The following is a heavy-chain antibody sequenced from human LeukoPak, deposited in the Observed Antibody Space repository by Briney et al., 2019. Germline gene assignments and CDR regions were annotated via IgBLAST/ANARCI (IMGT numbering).Heavy chain of an antibody. J-gene: IGHJ6*03. CDR1: GYSFTSYW. Sequence: GESLKISCKGSGYSFTSYWIGWVRQMPGKGLEWMGIIYPGDSDTRYSPSFQGQVTISADKSISTAYLQWSSLKASDTAMYYCVRQRVGAASGYYYYYSMDVWGEGTTVTVSS. CDR2: IYPGDSDT. CDR3: VRQRVGAASGYYYYYSMDV. D-gene: IGHD1-26*01. V-gene: IGHV5-51*01.